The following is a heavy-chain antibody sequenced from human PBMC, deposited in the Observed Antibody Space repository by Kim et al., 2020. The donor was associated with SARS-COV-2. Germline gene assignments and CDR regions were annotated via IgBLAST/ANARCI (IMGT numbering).Heavy chain of an antibody. CDR2: IYHSGST. CDR1: GGSISSSNW. V-gene: IGHV4-4*02. J-gene: IGHJ3*02. D-gene: IGHD1-7*01. CDR3: AVPTNWNYVAFDI. Sequence: SETLSLTCAVSGGSISSSNWWSWVRQPPGKGLEWIGEIYHSGSTNYNPSLKSRVTISVDKSKNQFSLKLSSVTAADTAVYYCAVPTNWNYVAFDIWGQGTMVTVSS.